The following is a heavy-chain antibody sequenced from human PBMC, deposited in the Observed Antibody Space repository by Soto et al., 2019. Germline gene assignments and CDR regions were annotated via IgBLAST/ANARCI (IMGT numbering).Heavy chain of an antibody. D-gene: IGHD2-8*02. CDR1: GGTFSSYA. CDR2: IIPIFGTA. J-gene: IGHJ6*02. CDR3: ATSAIGYAWWDPDYGMDV. Sequence: QVQLVQSGAEVKKPGSSVKVSCKASGGTFSSYAISWVRQAPGQGLEWMGGIIPIFGTANYAQKFQGRVTITADESTSTAYMELSSLRSEDTAVYYCATSAIGYAWWDPDYGMDVWGQGTTVTVSS. V-gene: IGHV1-69*01.